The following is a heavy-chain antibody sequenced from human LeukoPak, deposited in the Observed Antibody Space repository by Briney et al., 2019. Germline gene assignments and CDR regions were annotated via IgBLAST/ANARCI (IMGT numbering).Heavy chain of an antibody. CDR1: GGTFSSYA. CDR3: ARGGITGTPHGY. J-gene: IGHJ4*02. D-gene: IGHD1-20*01. V-gene: IGHV1-69*01. Sequence: SVKVSCKASGGTFSSYAISWVRQAPGQGLEWMGGIIPIFGTANYAQTFQGRVTITADESTSTAYMELSSLRSEDTAVYYCARGGITGTPHGYWGQGTLVTVSS. CDR2: IIPIFGTA.